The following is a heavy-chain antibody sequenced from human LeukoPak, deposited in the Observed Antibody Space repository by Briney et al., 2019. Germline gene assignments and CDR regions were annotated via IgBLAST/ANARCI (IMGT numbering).Heavy chain of an antibody. V-gene: IGHV4-39*01. CDR1: GRSICSSAYS. CDR2: YSYTRTT. D-gene: IGHD2/OR15-2a*01. J-gene: IGHJ4*02. Sequence: PSETLSLMCSVWGRSICSSAYSGAWGRRPRGKGREWIVRYSYTRTTCYNPSLKSRLTISLDTAKNLFAPKQTSITGDDTGVYYCARFFYFNSEYATVDSWGQGTLVTVSS. CDR3: ARFFYFNSEYATVDS.